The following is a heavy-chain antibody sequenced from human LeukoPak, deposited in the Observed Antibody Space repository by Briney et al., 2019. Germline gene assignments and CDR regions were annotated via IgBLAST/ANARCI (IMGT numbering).Heavy chain of an antibody. CDR1: GFSLNSHA. J-gene: IGHJ4*02. V-gene: IGHV3-30*04. Sequence: QTGGPLRLSFAASGFSLNSHAMHWVRKAPGKGREWVEFISYDGSRKHYAESVMGRFTISRDNSKNTLSLQLNSLRAEDTAVYYCARDISGSYAVDYWGQGTLVTVAS. CDR3: ARDISGSYAVDY. CDR2: ISYDGSRK. D-gene: IGHD1-26*01.